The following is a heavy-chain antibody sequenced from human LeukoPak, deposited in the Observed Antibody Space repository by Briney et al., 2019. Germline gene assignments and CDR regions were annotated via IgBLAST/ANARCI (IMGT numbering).Heavy chain of an antibody. D-gene: IGHD6-13*01. CDR3: ARDPAATRLDY. J-gene: IGHJ4*02. CDR1: GYTFTGYF. V-gene: IGHV1-2*02. Sequence: GASVKVSCKASGYTFTGYFMHWVRQAPGRGLEWMGWINPNSGGTSYAQKFQGRVTMTRDTSISAVYMELSRLRSDDTAVYYCARDPAATRLDYWGQGTLVTVSS. CDR2: INPNSGGT.